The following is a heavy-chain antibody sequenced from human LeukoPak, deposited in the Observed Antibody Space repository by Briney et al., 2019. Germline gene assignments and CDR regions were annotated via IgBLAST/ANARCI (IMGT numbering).Heavy chain of an antibody. V-gene: IGHV1-18*01. CDR1: GYTFTSYG. CDR2: ISAYNGNT. D-gene: IGHD3-22*01. J-gene: IGHJ4*02. Sequence: ASVKVSCKASGYTFTSYGISWVRQAPGQGLEWMGWISAYNGNTNYAQKLQGRIDMTTDTPTITAYMELRSLRSDDTAVYYCARDHYYDSSGSGGYWGQGTLVTVSS. CDR3: ARDHYYDSSGSGGY.